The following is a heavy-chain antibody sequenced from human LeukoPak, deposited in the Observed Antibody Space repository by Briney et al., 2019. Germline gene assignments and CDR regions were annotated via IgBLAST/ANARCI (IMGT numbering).Heavy chain of an antibody. CDR3: AREGGSGNYHYYYYMDV. D-gene: IGHD2-15*01. Sequence: SETLSLTCTVSGGSISSSTYYWGWIRQPPGKGLEWIGSIYYRGNSYYNPSLKSRVTISVDTSKNHFSLKLRSVTAADTAVYYCAREGGSGNYHYYYYMDVWGKGTTVTISS. CDR2: IYYRGNS. CDR1: GGSISSSTYY. J-gene: IGHJ6*03. V-gene: IGHV4-39*07.